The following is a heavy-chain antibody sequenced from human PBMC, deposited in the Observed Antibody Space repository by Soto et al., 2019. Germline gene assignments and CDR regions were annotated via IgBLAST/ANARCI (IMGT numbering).Heavy chain of an antibody. J-gene: IGHJ4*02. CDR1: GGSISSYY. CDR3: ARVGYCGGDCSFPDY. D-gene: IGHD2-21*02. CDR2: FYYSGST. Sequence: SETLSLTCTVSGGSISSYYWSWIRQPPGKGLEWIGYFYYSGSTNYNPSLKSRVTISVDTSKNQFSLKLSPVTAADTAVYYCARVGYCGGDCSFPDYWGQGTLVTVSS. V-gene: IGHV4-59*01.